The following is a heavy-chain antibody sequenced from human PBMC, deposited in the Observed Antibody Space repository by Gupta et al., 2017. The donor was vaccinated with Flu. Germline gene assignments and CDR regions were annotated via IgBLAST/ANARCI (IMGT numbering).Heavy chain of an antibody. CDR1: GYTFTGYY. D-gene: IGHD6-6*01. CDR2: INPNNGGT. CDR3: ARDGSLLVRCLGY. V-gene: IGHV1-2*02. J-gene: IGHJ4*02. Sequence: QVQLVQSGHEVKKPGASVKVSCKPPGYTFTGYYIPWVRQAPGQGLEWMGWINPNNGGTNYAQKVQGRVTMTRDTSISTAYMELSRLRSDDTAVYYCARDGSLLVRCLGYWGQVTLVTASS.